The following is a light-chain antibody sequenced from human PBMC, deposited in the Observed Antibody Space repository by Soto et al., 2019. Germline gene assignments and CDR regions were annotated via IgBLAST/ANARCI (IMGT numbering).Light chain of an antibody. J-gene: IGLJ2*01. CDR2: ANS. CDR1: SSNIGAGYD. Sequence: QSVLTQPPSVSGAPGQRVTISCTGSSSNIGAGYDVHWYQQVPGTAPKLLIYANSNRPSGVPDRFSGSKSGTSASLAITGLQAEDEADYYCQSYDSSLSRGVFGGGTKVTVL. CDR3: QSYDSSLSRGV. V-gene: IGLV1-40*01.